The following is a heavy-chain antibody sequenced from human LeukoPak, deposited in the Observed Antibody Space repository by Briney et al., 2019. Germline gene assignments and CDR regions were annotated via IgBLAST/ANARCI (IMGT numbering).Heavy chain of an antibody. J-gene: IGHJ6*03. V-gene: IGHV4-39*01. CDR3: ARRVPAYYYYIDV. CDR2: VYYSGGT. Sequence: SETLSLTCTVSGGSISSSSYYWGWIRQPPGKGLEWIGSVYYSGGTYYHPSLKSRVTISVDTSKNQFSLKLSSVTAEDTAVYYCARRVPAYYYYIDVWGKGTTVTVSS. CDR1: GGSISSSSYY.